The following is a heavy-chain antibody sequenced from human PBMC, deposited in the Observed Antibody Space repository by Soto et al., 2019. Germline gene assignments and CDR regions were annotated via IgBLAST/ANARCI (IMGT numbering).Heavy chain of an antibody. V-gene: IGHV4-39*01. J-gene: IGHJ4*02. CDR3: ATTGYYRLSYSDY. CDR2: LYYSASS. CDR1: GGSIIRRGDL. D-gene: IGHD3-9*01. Sequence: SETLCLTCTVFGGSIIRRGDLRGWIRHPPGKGLEWIGSLYYSASSYYNPSLKSRATIFIDTSKNQFSLKVTSVTAADTAVYYCATTGYYRLSYSDYWGPGTLVTVSS.